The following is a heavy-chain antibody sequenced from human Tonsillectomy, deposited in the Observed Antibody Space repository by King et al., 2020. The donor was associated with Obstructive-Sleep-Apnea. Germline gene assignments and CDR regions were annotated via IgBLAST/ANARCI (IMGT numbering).Heavy chain of an antibody. CDR1: GFTFSSYW. CDR3: ARLDITMIVVVPTLDY. V-gene: IGHV3-7*03. D-gene: IGHD3-22*01. Sequence: VQLVESGGGLVQPGGSLRLSCAASGFTFSSYWMSWVRQAPGKGLEWVANIKQDGSEKYYVDSVKGRFTISRDNAKNSLYLQMNSLRAEETAVYYCARLDITMIVVVPTLDYWGQGTLVTVSS. CDR2: IKQDGSEK. J-gene: IGHJ4*02.